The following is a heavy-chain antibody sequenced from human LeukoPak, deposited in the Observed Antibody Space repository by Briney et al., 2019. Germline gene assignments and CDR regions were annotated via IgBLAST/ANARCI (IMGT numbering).Heavy chain of an antibody. Sequence: GGSLRLSCAASGFTFSSYWMSWVRQAPGKGLEWVSYISSSGSTIYYADSVKGRFTISRDNAKNSLYLQMNSLRAEDTAVYYCARADVALTYYYYGMDVWGQGTTVTVSS. CDR1: GFTFSSYW. CDR3: ARADVALTYYYYGMDV. J-gene: IGHJ6*02. D-gene: IGHD3-9*01. CDR2: ISSSGSTI. V-gene: IGHV3-48*04.